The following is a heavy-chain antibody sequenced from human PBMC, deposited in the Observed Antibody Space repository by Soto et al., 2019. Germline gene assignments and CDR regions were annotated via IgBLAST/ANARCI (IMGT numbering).Heavy chain of an antibody. CDR1: GFTFRNYD. CDR3: ARTDRDFYGLDV. J-gene: IGHJ6*02. CDR2: ISAAGDP. V-gene: IGHV3-13*05. Sequence: EVQLMESGGGLVQPGGSLRLSCEASGFTFRNYDMHWVRQGTGKGLEWVSGISAAGDPDYADYVEGRFTISRENAQNSFFLQMNSLRVGDTAVYYCARTDRDFYGLDVWGQGTTVIVSS.